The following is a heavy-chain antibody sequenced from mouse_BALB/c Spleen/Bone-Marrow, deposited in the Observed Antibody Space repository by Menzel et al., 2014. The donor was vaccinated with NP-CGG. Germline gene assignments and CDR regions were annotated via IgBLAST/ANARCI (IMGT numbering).Heavy chain of an antibody. J-gene: IGHJ3*01. CDR1: GFNIKDTH. CDR2: IDPANGNT. Sequence: EVKLMESGAELVKPGAPVKLSCTASGFNIKDTHMHWVKQGPEQGLEWIGRIDPANGNTKYDPNFQGKATITADTSSNTAYLQLSSLTSEDTAVYYCSRDYGGTAWFACWGHGTLVTVSA. V-gene: IGHV14-3*02. D-gene: IGHD1-1*01. CDR3: SRDYGGTAWFAC.